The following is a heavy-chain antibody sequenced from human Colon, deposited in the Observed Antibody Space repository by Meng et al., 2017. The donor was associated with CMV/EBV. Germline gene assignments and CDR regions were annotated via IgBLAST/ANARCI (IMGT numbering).Heavy chain of an antibody. V-gene: IGHV4-4*08. CDR2: VYSSGST. Sequence: LTCTVSCASFNGYCWPWIRRAPGMGLEWLGYVYSSGSTTSTPSLPSRVTVSVDTSKNQFSLKLGSVTTADTAVYCCARDDGNNYFELWGQGTLVTVSS. CDR1: CASFNGYC. D-gene: IGHD1/OR15-1a*01. J-gene: IGHJ4*02. CDR3: ARDDGNNYFEL.